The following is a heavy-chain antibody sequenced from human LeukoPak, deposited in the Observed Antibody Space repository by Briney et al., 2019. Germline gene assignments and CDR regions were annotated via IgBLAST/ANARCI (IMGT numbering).Heavy chain of an antibody. J-gene: IGHJ5*02. Sequence: SETLSLTCAVSGYSISSGYYWGWIRQPPGKGLEWIGSIYHSGSTYYNPSLKSRVTISVDTSKNHFSLKLSSVTAADTAVYYCARVGLASRSLFSWFDPWGQGTLVTVSS. D-gene: IGHD6-6*01. V-gene: IGHV4-38-2*01. CDR1: GYSISSGYY. CDR3: ARVGLASRSLFSWFDP. CDR2: IYHSGST.